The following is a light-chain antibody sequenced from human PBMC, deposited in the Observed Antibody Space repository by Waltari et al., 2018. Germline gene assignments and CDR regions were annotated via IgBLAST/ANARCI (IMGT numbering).Light chain of an antibody. V-gene: IGLV2-14*03. J-gene: IGLJ2*01. CDR1: SSDVGSYNY. CDR3: SSYTPTSILV. Sequence: QSALTQPASVSGSPGQSLTPSCSGTSSDVGSYNYVSWYQQHPGTPPKLLIYDVTKRPSGVSGRFSGSKSGNTASLTISGLQPEDEADYFCSSYTPTSILVFGGGTKLTV. CDR2: DVT.